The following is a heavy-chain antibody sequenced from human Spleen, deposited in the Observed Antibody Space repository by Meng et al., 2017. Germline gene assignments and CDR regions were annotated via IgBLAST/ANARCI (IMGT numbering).Heavy chain of an antibody. CDR2: IKSKTDGGTT. CDR1: GFTFSSYA. V-gene: IGHV3-15*01. CDR3: ARGLGYYGSGSYAY. J-gene: IGHJ4*02. D-gene: IGHD3-10*01. Sequence: GESLKISCAASGFTFSSYAMHWVRQAPGKGLEWVGRIKSKTDGGTTDYAAPVQGRFTISRDDSKNTLYLQMNSLRAEDTAVYYCARGLGYYGSGSYAYWGQGTLVTVSS.